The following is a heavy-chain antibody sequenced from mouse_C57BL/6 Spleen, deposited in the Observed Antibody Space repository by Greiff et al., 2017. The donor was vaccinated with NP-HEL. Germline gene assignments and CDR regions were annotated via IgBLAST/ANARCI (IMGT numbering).Heavy chain of an antibody. CDR1: GYTFPGYW. Sequence: VQLQESGAELMKPGASGKLSCKAPGYTFPGYWIGWVKQRPGHGLEWIGEILPGSGSTNYNEKFKGKATLTADTSSNTAYMQLSSLTTEDSAIYYCAITRQLRPYYFDYWGQGTTLTVSS. J-gene: IGHJ2*01. CDR2: ILPGSGST. D-gene: IGHD3-2*02. V-gene: IGHV1-9*01. CDR3: AITRQLRPYYFDY.